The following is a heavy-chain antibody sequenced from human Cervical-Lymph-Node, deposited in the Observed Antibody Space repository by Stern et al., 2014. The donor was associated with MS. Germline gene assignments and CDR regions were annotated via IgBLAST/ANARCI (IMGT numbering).Heavy chain of an antibody. CDR2: INPNSGGT. D-gene: IGHD6-19*01. CDR1: GYTFTGYY. V-gene: IGHV1-2*02. CDR3: ARVVAVAGTHFDY. J-gene: IGHJ4*02. Sequence: VQLLESGAEVKKPGASVKVSCKASGYTFTGYYMHWVRQAPGQGLEWMGWINPNSGGTNYAQKFQGRVTMTRDTSISTAYMELSRLRSDDTAVYYCARVVAVAGTHFDYWGQGTLVTVSS.